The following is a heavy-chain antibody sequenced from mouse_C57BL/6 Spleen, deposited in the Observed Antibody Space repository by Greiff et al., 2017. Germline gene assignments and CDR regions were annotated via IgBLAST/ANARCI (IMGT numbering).Heavy chain of an antibody. Sequence: VQLQQPGAELVRPGSSVKLSCKASGYTFTSYWMDWVKQRPGQGLEWIGNIYPSDSETHYNQKFKDKATLTVDKSSSTAYMQLSSLTAEDSAVYCCGREAELGRGFDYWGQGTTLTVSS. V-gene: IGHV1-61*01. D-gene: IGHD4-1*01. CDR2: IYPSDSET. J-gene: IGHJ2*01. CDR1: GYTFTSYW. CDR3: GREAELGRGFDY.